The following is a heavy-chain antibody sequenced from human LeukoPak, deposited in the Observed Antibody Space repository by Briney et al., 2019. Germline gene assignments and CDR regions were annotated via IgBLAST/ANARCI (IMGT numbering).Heavy chain of an antibody. V-gene: IGHV4-59*08. CDR1: GGSISSYY. J-gene: IGHJ4*02. CDR2: IYYSGST. CDR3: ARHRESQLWLLIDY. Sequence: PSETLSLTCTVSGGSISSYYWSWIRQPPGKGLEWIGYIYYSGSTNYNPSLKSRVTISVDTSKNQFSLKLSSVTAADTAVYYCARHRESQLWLLIDYWGQGTLVTVSS. D-gene: IGHD5-18*01.